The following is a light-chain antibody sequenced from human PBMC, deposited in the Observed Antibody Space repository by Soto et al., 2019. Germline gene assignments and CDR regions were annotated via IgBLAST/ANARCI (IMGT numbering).Light chain of an antibody. CDR3: QQYNSYPLT. J-gene: IGKJ4*01. CDR1: QSISSW. CDR2: KAS. Sequence: DIPMTQSPSTLSASVGDRVTITCRASQSISSWLAWYQQKPGKAPKPLIYKASSLESGVPSRFSGSGSGTEFTLTISSLQPDDFATYYCQQYNSYPLTFGGGTTVEIK. V-gene: IGKV1-5*03.